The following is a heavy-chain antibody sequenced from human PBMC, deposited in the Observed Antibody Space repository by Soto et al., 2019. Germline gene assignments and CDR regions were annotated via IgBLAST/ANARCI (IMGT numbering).Heavy chain of an antibody. Sequence: QVHLVESGGGVVQPGRSLRLSCAASGFSFSTYGMHWVRQAPGKGLEWVAFISNDGSNKYYADSVKGRFTISRDNSKDTVCLEMNSLRAEERAVYYCGKGFGNYWACGYWGQGTLVTVSS. CDR3: GKGFGNYWACGY. CDR1: GFSFSTYG. V-gene: IGHV3-30*18. J-gene: IGHJ4*02. CDR2: ISNDGSNK. D-gene: IGHD1-26*01.